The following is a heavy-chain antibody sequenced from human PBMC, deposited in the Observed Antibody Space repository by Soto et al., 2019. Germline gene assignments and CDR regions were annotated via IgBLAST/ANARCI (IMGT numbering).Heavy chain of an antibody. Sequence: GGSLRLSCAASGFTFSSYDMHWIRQAPGKGLERVAGISYDGSDEYFGDSVMGRFTISRDNSKNSLFLQVNSLRADDTAVYYCAKDGGPPSRVWSSKGWFDSWGQGTLVTVSS. CDR1: GFTFSSYD. CDR3: AKDGGPPSRVWSSKGWFDS. V-gene: IGHV3-30*18. D-gene: IGHD6-19*01. CDR2: ISYDGSDE. J-gene: IGHJ5*01.